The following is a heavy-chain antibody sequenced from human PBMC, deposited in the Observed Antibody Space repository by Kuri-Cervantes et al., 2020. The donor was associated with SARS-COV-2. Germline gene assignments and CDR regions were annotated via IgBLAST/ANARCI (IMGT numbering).Heavy chain of an antibody. V-gene: IGHV1-3*01. Sequence: ASVKVSCKASGYTFTSYGISWVRQAPGQGLEWMGWINAGNGNTKYSQKFQGRVTITRDTSASTAYMELSSLRSEDTAVYYCARDRVGFDYWGQGTLVTVSS. D-gene: IGHD1-26*01. CDR2: INAGNGNT. J-gene: IGHJ4*02. CDR3: ARDRVGFDY. CDR1: GYTFTSYG.